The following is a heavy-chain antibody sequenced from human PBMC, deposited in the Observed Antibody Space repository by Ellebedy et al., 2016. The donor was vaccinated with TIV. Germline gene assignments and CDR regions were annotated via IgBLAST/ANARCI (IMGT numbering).Heavy chain of an antibody. CDR3: ARQSSRKQFQLLFDY. J-gene: IGHJ4*02. Sequence: KVSCKVSGYTFTNYLIGWVRQTPDKGLEWMGFISPDNSDTRYSPSFEGQVTFSVDKPISTAYLQWTSLKASDIGMYFCARQSSRKQFQLLFDYWGQGTLVTVSS. V-gene: IGHV5-51*01. D-gene: IGHD2-2*01. CDR2: ISPDNSDT. CDR1: GYTFTNYL.